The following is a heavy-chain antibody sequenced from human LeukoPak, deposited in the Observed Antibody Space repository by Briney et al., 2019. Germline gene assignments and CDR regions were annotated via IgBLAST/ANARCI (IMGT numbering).Heavy chain of an antibody. J-gene: IGHJ3*02. V-gene: IGHV1-69*13. D-gene: IGHD3-22*01. CDR2: IIPIFGTA. CDR3: ASPVAYYYDSSGYSTPAFDI. CDR1: GGTFSSYA. Sequence: GASVKVSCKASGGTFSSYAISWVRQAPGQGLEWMGGIIPIFGTANYAQKFQGRVTITADESTSTAYMELSSLRSEDTAVYYCASPVAYYYDSSGYSTPAFDIWGQGTMVTVSS.